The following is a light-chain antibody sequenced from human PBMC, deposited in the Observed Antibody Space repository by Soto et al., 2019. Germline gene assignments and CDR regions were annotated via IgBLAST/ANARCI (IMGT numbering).Light chain of an antibody. CDR3: QQRKNWPPIT. J-gene: IGKJ5*01. V-gene: IGKV3-11*01. CDR1: QSVDKF. CDR2: DAS. Sequence: EVELTQSPAILSLSPGGTATLSCRASQSVDKFLAWYQQRPGQPPRLLIFDASNRATGVPVRFSGSGSGTVFTLTIGSLEPEDSAVYYCQQRKNWPPITFGQGTRLEI.